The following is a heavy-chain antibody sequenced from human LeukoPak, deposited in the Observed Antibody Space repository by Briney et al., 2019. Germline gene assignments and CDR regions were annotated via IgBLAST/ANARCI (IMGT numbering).Heavy chain of an antibody. CDR2: IYYSGST. J-gene: IGHJ4*02. CDR1: GGSISSSSYY. V-gene: IGHV4-39*01. D-gene: IGHD6-13*01. Sequence: SETLSLTCTVSGGSISSSSYYWGWIRQPPGKGLEWIGSIYYSGSTYYNPSLKSRVTISVDTSKNQSSLKLSSVTAADTAVHYCARHGYSSSWYIPWYFDYWGQGTLVTVSP. CDR3: ARHGYSSSWYIPWYFDY.